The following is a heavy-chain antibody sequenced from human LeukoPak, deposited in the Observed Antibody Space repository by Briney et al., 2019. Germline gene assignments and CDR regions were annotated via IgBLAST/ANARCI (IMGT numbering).Heavy chain of an antibody. CDR3: AKDKDPSMVTSHYFHY. J-gene: IGHJ4*02. V-gene: IGHV3-23*01. CDR1: GFTFHIYA. D-gene: IGHD5-18*01. Sequence: GGSLRLSCVASGFTFHIYAMNWVRQAPGKGLEWVSAINHSGGSIYYADSVKGRFTVSRDNSKNTLYLRMDSLRAEDTAIYYCAKDKDPSMVTSHYFHYWGQGALVTVSS. CDR2: INHSGGSI.